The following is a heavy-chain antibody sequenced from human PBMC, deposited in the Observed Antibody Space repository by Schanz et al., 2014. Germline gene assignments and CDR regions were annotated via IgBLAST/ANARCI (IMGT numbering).Heavy chain of an antibody. CDR1: GFSFSTYW. CDR2: IKRDGSEK. J-gene: IGHJ6*02. CDR3: LAPDYGMDV. V-gene: IGHV3-7*02. Sequence: EEQLVESGGGLVQPGGSLRLSCAASGFSFSTYWMSWVRQAPGKGLEWVAIIKRDGSEKNYLDSVKGRFTISRDNAKNSLFLQMNSLRAEDTAGYYCLAPDYGMDVWGQGTTVTVSS.